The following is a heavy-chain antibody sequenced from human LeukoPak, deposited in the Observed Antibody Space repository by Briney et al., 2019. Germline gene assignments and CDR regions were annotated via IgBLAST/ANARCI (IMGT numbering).Heavy chain of an antibody. CDR3: AKDGYDSSGYYHPDPYYYYGMDV. V-gene: IGHV3-13*01. J-gene: IGHJ6*02. CDR2: IGTAGDT. Sequence: PGGSLRLSCAASGFTFSSYDMHWVRQATGKGLEWVSAIGTAGDTYYPGSVKGRFTIFRENAKNSLYLQMNSLRAEDTALYYCAKDGYDSSGYYHPDPYYYYGMDVWGQGTTVTVSS. CDR1: GFTFSSYD. D-gene: IGHD3-22*01.